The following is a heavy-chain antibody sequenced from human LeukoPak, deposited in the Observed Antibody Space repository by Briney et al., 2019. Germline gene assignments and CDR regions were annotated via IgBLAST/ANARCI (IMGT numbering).Heavy chain of an antibody. V-gene: IGHV3-30-3*02. CDR3: AKITGAKSYDY. CDR2: ISYDGSNK. J-gene: IGHJ4*02. CDR1: GFTFRSYA. Sequence: GGSLRLSCAASGFTFRSYAMHWVRQAPGKGLRWVAVISYDGSNKYYSDSVKGRFTISRDNSKNTLYLQMNSLRAEDTAVYYCAKITGAKSYDYWGQGTLVTVSS. D-gene: IGHD1-26*01.